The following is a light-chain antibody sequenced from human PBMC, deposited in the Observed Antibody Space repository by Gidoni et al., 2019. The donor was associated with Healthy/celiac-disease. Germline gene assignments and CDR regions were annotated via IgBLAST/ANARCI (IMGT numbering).Light chain of an antibody. V-gene: IGLV2-14*03. CDR2: DVS. J-gene: IGLJ2*01. CDR3: SSYTSSSTVV. CDR1: SSDGGGYNY. Sequence: QSALTQPASVSGSPGQSITISCTGTSSDGGGYNYVSWYQQHPGKAPKLMIDDVSNRPSGVSNRFSGSKSGNTASLTISGLPAEAEADYYCSSYTSSSTVVFGGGTKLTVL.